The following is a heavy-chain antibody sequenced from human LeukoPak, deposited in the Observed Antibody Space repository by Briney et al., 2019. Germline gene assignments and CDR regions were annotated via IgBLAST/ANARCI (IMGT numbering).Heavy chain of an antibody. J-gene: IGHJ4*02. V-gene: IGHV3-13*01. CDR2: IGTAGDT. Sequence: PGGSLRLSCAASGFTFSSYAMHWVRQATGKGLEWVSAIGTAGDTYYPGSVKGRFTISRENAKNSLYLQMNSLRAGDTAVYYCARKNNRGYSGYDYWGQGTLVTVSS. D-gene: IGHD5-12*01. CDR3: ARKNNRGYSGYDY. CDR1: GFTFSSYA.